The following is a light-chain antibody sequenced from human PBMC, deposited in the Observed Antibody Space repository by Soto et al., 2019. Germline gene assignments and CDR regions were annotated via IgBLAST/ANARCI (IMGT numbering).Light chain of an antibody. CDR1: QSISIY. V-gene: IGKV1-5*01. CDR3: QQYNSLFGT. J-gene: IGKJ1*01. Sequence: DIQMTQSPSSLSASVGDRVTVTCRASQSISIYVNWYQQKPGEAPILLIYAGSSLQSGVPSRFSGSGSGTEFTLTISSLQPDDFATYYCQQYNSLFGTFGQGTKVDIK. CDR2: AGS.